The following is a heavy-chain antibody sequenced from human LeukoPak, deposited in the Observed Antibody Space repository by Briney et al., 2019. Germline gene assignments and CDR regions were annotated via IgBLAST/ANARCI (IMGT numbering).Heavy chain of an antibody. D-gene: IGHD6-13*01. Sequence: PSQTLSLTCTVSGGSISSGSYYWSWIRQPAGKGLEWIGRIYTSGSTNYNPSLKSRVTISVDTSKNQFSLKLSSVTAADTAVYYCARETSSSWFDYYFDYWGQGTLVTVSS. J-gene: IGHJ4*02. V-gene: IGHV4-61*02. CDR1: GGSISSGSYY. CDR2: IYTSGST. CDR3: ARETSSSWFDYYFDY.